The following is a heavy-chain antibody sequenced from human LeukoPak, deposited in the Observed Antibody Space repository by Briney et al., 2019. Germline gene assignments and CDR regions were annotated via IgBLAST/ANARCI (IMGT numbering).Heavy chain of an antibody. CDR2: IIPIFGTA. Sequence: SVKVSCKASGGTFSSYAISWVRQAPGQGLEWMGGIIPIFGTANYAQKFQGRVTITADESTSTAYMELSSLRSEDAAVYYCASSQGKYYYDSSGYPFDYWGQGTLVTVSS. CDR3: ASSQGKYYYDSSGYPFDY. D-gene: IGHD3-22*01. CDR1: GGTFSSYA. V-gene: IGHV1-69*13. J-gene: IGHJ4*02.